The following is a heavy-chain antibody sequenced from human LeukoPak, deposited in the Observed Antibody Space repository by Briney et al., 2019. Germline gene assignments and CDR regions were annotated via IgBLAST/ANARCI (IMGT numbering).Heavy chain of an antibody. J-gene: IGHJ4*02. D-gene: IGHD7-27*01. CDR2: IRYDGSNK. V-gene: IGHV3-30*02. Sequence: GGSLRLSCAASGFTFSSYGMHWVRQAPGKGLEWVAFIRYDGSNKYYADSVKGRFTISRDNSKNTLYLQMNSLRAEDTAVYYWGKGRKLGGGYFDYWGQGTLVTVSS. CDR1: GFTFSSYG. CDR3: GKGRKLGGGYFDY.